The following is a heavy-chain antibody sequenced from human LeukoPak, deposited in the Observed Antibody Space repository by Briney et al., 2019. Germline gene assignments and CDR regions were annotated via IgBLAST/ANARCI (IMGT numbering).Heavy chain of an antibody. CDR3: AKPPPSSISWYYFYGMDV. CDR2: ISASGGTT. Sequence: PGGSLRLSCAASGFTFSSYAMTWVRQAPGKGLEWVSEISASGGTTDYADSVKGRLTISRDNSKSTLYLQMNTLRAEDTAVYYCAKPPPSSISWYYFYGMDVWGRGTTVTVSS. CDR1: GFTFSSYA. D-gene: IGHD6-13*01. V-gene: IGHV3-23*01. J-gene: IGHJ6*02.